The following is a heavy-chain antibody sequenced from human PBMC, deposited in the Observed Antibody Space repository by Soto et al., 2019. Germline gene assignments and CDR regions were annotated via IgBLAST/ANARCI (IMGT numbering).Heavy chain of an antibody. J-gene: IGHJ5*02. D-gene: IGHD6-19*01. CDR2: IIPIFGTA. Sequence: QVQLVQSGAEVKKPGSSVKVSCKASGGTFSSYAISWVRQAPGQGLEWMGGIIPIFGTANYAQKFQGRVTITADESTSTADMELSSLRSEDTAVYYCAREGGEQWLGGWWFDPWGQGTLVTVSS. V-gene: IGHV1-69*12. CDR1: GGTFSSYA. CDR3: AREGGEQWLGGWWFDP.